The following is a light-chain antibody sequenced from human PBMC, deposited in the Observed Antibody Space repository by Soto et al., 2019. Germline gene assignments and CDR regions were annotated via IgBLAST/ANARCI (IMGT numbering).Light chain of an antibody. Sequence: EIVLTQSPATLSLSPGERATLSCRASQSVSSYLAWYQQKPGQAPRLLIYDASNRATGIPARFSGSGSGTDFTLTISSLEPEDFAVYYCPQRSNWPPKLTFGGGTKVDIK. CDR1: QSVSSY. V-gene: IGKV3-11*01. J-gene: IGKJ4*01. CDR2: DAS. CDR3: PQRSNWPPKLT.